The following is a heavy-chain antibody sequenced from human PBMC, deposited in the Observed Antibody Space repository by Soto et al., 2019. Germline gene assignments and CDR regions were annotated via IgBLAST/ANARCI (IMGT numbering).Heavy chain of an antibody. D-gene: IGHD6-13*01. Sequence: ASVKVSCKASGYTFTSYDINWVRQATGQGLEWMGWMNPNSGNTGYAQKFQGRVTMTRNTSISTAYMELSSLRSEDTAVYYCARDRSGIAAAGAWADYWGQGTLVTVAS. V-gene: IGHV1-8*01. CDR2: MNPNSGNT. J-gene: IGHJ4*02. CDR1: GYTFTSYD. CDR3: ARDRSGIAAAGAWADY.